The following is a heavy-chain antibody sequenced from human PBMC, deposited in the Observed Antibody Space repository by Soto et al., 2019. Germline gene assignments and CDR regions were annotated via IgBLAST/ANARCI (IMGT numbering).Heavy chain of an antibody. V-gene: IGHV1-18*01. Sequence: QVQLVQSGGEVRKPGASVKVSCKASGYRFNSYGMSWVRQAPGQGLEWMGGISGVTDYTRYAENVQGRVTLTTDTSTSTAYMELRSMTSDDTAVYYCASSNSVTIADHYYGMYVWGQGTTVIVSS. D-gene: IGHD6-13*01. CDR2: ISGVTDYT. CDR1: GYRFNSYG. CDR3: ASSNSVTIADHYYGMYV. J-gene: IGHJ6*02.